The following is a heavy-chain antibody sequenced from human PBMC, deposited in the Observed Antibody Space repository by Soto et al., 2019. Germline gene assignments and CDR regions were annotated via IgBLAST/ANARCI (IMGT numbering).Heavy chain of an antibody. CDR2: ISSSSSST. Sequence: PGGSLRLSCSASGFTFSSYSMNWVRQAPGKGLEWVSDISSSSSSTYYADSVKGRFTISRDNAKNTLYLQMNSLRAEDTAVYYCAKDPVGSTVTLFDPWGQGTLVTVSS. CDR1: GFTFSSYS. V-gene: IGHV3-48*01. D-gene: IGHD4-17*01. CDR3: AKDPVGSTVTLFDP. J-gene: IGHJ5*02.